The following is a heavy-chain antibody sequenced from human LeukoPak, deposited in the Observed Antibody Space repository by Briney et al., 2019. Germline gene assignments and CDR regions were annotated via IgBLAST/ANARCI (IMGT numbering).Heavy chain of an antibody. CDR3: ARDNSVTAADLYYFDY. J-gene: IGHJ4*02. V-gene: IGHV3-48*04. CDR2: ICSSGSTI. D-gene: IGHD2-21*02. Sequence: QAGGSLRFSCAASGFTFSSYAMSWVRQAPGKGLEWVSYICSSGSTIYYADSVKGRFTISRDNAKNSLYLQMNSLRAEDTAVYYCARDNSVTAADLYYFDYWGQGTLVTVSS. CDR1: GFTFSSYA.